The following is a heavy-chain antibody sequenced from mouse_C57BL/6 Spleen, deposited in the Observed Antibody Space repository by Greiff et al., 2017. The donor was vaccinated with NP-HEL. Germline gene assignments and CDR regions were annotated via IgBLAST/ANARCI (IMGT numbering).Heavy chain of an antibody. CDR1: GYTFTSYW. CDR3: AGDYYGSSYDYAMDY. D-gene: IGHD1-1*01. V-gene: IGHV1-64*01. Sequence: QVQLQQPGAELVKPGASVKLSCKASGYTFTSYWMHWVKQRPGQGLEWIGMIHPNSGSTNYNEKFKSKATLTADKSSSTAYMQLSSLTSEDSAVYYCAGDYYGSSYDYAMDYWGQGTSVTVSS. CDR2: IHPNSGST. J-gene: IGHJ4*01.